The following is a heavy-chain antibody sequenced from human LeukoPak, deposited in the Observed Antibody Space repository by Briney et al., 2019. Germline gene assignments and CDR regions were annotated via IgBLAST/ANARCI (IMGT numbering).Heavy chain of an antibody. Sequence: SETLSLTCTVSGGSISSYYWSWIRQPAGKGLEWIGRIYTSGSTNYNPSLKSRVTMSVDTSKNQFSLKLTSVTAADTAVYYCARAGFALAPHRGTPFDYWGQGTLVTVSS. CDR2: IYTSGST. CDR1: GGSISSYY. J-gene: IGHJ4*02. CDR3: ARAGFALAPHRGTPFDY. V-gene: IGHV4-4*07. D-gene: IGHD6-6*01.